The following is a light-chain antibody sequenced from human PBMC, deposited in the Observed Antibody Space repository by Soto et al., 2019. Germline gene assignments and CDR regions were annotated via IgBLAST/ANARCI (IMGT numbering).Light chain of an antibody. V-gene: IGKV1-5*01. CDR3: QQYNSHPFT. CDR2: DAS. J-gene: IGKJ3*01. Sequence: DIQMTQSPSTLSASVGDRVTITCRASQSISSWLAWYQQKPGKAPKLLIYDASSLESGVPSRFSGSGSGTEFTLTISSLQPDDFATYDCQQYNSHPFTFGPGTKVDIK. CDR1: QSISSW.